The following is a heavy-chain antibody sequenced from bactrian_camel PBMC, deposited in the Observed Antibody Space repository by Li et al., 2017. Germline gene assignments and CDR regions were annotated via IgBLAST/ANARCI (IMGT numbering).Heavy chain of an antibody. CDR3: AADYRRSWYYGGVCADLENKYDY. V-gene: IGHV3S6*01. CDR2: IQTNGIST. Sequence: HVQLVESGGGSVQAGGSLRLSCAASGFTYSSDYNSGCMGWFRQAPGKGREEVARIQTNGISTYAPSVKGRFAISRGDGGNTLYLQMNALKPEDTATYYCAADYRRSWYYGGVCADLENKYDYWGQGTQVTVS. J-gene: IGHJ4*01. D-gene: IGHD1*01. CDR1: GFTYSSDYNSGC.